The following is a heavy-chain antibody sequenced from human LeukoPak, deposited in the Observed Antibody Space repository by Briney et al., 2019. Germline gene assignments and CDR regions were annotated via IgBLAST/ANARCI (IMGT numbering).Heavy chain of an antibody. V-gene: IGHV4-34*01. J-gene: IGHJ5*02. Sequence: SETLSLTCAVYGGSFSSYYWSWIRQSPGKGLEWIGEINHSGSTKYNPSLKSRVTISVDTPQNQFSLRLSSVTAADTAVYYCTRNNWFDPWGQGTLVTVSS. CDR3: TRNNWFDP. CDR1: GGSFSSYY. CDR2: INHSGST.